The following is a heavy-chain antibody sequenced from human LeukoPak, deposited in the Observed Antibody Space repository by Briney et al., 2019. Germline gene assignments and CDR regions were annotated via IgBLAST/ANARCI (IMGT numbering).Heavy chain of an antibody. CDR1: GFTFGSYA. CDR3: ASLTTVQSDY. CDR2: ISGSGGST. V-gene: IGHV3-23*01. J-gene: IGHJ4*02. Sequence: PGGSLRLSCAASGFTFGSYAMSWVRQAPGKGLEWVSAISGSGGSTYYADSVKGRFTISRDNSKNTLYLQMNSLRAEDTAVYYCASLTTVQSDYWGQGTLVTVSS. D-gene: IGHD4-17*01.